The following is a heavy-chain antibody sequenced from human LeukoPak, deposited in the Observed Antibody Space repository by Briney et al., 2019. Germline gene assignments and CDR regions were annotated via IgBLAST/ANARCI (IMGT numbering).Heavy chain of an antibody. CDR2: IIPIFGTA. J-gene: IGHJ3*02. CDR3: AREGVYAPDPSSYHRDAFDI. Sequence: ASVKVSCKASGGTFSSYAISWVRQAPGQGLEWMGGIIPIFGTANYAQKFQGRVTITADESTSTAYMELSSLRSEDTAVYYCAREGVYAPDPSSYHRDAFDIWGQGTVVIVSS. CDR1: GGTFSSYA. D-gene: IGHD3-16*02. V-gene: IGHV1-69*13.